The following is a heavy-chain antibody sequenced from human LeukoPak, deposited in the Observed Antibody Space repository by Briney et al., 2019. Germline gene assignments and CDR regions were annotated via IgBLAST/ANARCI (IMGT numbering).Heavy chain of an antibody. CDR2: IYSGGNT. V-gene: IGHV3-66*01. D-gene: IGHD2-21*02. J-gene: IGHJ4*02. CDR1: ELTVSSDY. Sequence: GGSLRLPCAASELTVSSDYMSWVCQAPGKGLEWVSVIYSGGNTYYADSVKGRFSISGDNSKNTLYLQMDSLRAEDTAVYYCARGGGAYCGTNCYRNFDYWGQGTLVTVSS. CDR3: ARGGGAYCGTNCYRNFDY.